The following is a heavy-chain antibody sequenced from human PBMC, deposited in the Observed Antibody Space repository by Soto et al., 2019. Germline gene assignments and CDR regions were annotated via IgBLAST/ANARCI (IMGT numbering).Heavy chain of an antibody. CDR2: INYSGST. V-gene: IGHV4-59*12. J-gene: IGHJ5*02. Sequence: SETLSLTCTVSGGSISSYYWSWIRQPPGKGLECIGYINYSGSTNYNPSLKSRVTISVDTSKNQFSLKLSSVTAADTAVYYCARDSTLPLTGNTWGQGTLVTVSS. D-gene: IGHD3-9*01. CDR1: GGSISSYY. CDR3: ARDSTLPLTGNT.